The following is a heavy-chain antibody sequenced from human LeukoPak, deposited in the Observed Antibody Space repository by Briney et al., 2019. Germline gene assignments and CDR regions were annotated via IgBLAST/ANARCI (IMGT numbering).Heavy chain of an antibody. CDR2: IYPGDSDT. Sequence: GESLKISCKGSGYSFTSYWIGWVRQMPGKGLEWTGIIYPGDSDTRYSPSFQGQVTISADKSISTAYLQWSSLKASDTAMYYCASMNYCSSTSCYTVAAFDIWGQGTMVTVSS. V-gene: IGHV5-51*01. D-gene: IGHD2-2*02. J-gene: IGHJ3*02. CDR1: GYSFTSYW. CDR3: ASMNYCSSTSCYTVAAFDI.